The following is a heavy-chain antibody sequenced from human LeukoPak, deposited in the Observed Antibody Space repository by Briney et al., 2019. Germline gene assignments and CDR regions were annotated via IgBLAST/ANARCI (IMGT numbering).Heavy chain of an antibody. CDR3: ARDFSWRQFDY. CDR2: IGPDGSGP. V-gene: IGHV3-7*01. CDR1: GFTAGFTFSTSY. Sequence: GGSLRLSCETSGFTAGFTFSTSYMTWVRQAPGMGLEWVAEIGPDGSGPVYVDSVKGRFTISRDNAKNSLYLQMNSPRVEETAVYYCARDFSWRQFDYWGLGTLVTVSS. J-gene: IGHJ4*02.